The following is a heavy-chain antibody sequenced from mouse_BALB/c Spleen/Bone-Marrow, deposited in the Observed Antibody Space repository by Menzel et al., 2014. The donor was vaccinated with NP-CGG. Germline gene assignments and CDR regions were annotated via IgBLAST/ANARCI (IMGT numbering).Heavy chain of an antibody. Sequence: EVMLVESGGGLVQPGGSLRLSCATSGVTFTDYYMSWVRQPPGKALEWLVFIRNKANGHTTEYSASVKGRFTISRDNSQSILYLQMNTLRAEDSATYYCARDINDGYYWYFDVWGAGTTVTVSS. CDR2: IRNKANGHTT. V-gene: IGHV7-3*02. CDR3: ARDINDGYYWYFDV. J-gene: IGHJ1*01. CDR1: GVTFTDYY. D-gene: IGHD2-3*01.